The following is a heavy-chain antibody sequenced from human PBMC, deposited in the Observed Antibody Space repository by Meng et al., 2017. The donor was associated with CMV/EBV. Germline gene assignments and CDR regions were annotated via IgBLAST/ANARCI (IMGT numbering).Heavy chain of an antibody. CDR1: GFTFSSYA. J-gene: IGHJ6*02. V-gene: IGHV3-23*01. CDR2: ISGSGGST. D-gene: IGHD3-10*01. CDR3: AKDFPKGRADYGSGLYYYYGMDV. Sequence: GESLKISCAASGFTFSSYAMSWVRQAPGKGLEWVSAISGSGGSTYYADSVKGRFTIFRDNSKNTLYLQMNSLRAEDTAVYYCAKDFPKGRADYGSGLYYYYGMDVWGQGTTVTVSS.